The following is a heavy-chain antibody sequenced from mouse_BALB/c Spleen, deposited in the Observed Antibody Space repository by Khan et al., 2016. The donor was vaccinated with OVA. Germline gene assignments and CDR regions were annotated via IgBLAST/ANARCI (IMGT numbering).Heavy chain of an antibody. J-gene: IGHJ4*01. CDR1: GFNIKDTY. Sequence: LKQSGAELVKPGASVKLSCTASGFNIKDTYMHWVKQRPEQGLEWIGRIDPANGNTKYDPKFPGKATITADTSSNTAYLQLSSLTSEDTAVYYCARDGNPYYYAMDYWGQGTSVTVSS. CDR3: ARDGNPYYYAMDY. D-gene: IGHD2-1*01. V-gene: IGHV14-3*02. CDR2: IDPANGNT.